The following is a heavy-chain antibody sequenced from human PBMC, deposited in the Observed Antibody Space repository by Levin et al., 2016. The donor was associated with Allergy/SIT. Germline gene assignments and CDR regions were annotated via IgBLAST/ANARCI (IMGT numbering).Heavy chain of an antibody. CDR1: GFTFSSYW. D-gene: IGHD1-20*01. CDR3: ARVWRITHAADY. J-gene: IGHJ4*02. V-gene: IGHV3-74*03. Sequence: GESLKISCAASGFTFSSYWMYWVRQAPGKGLVWVSRINSDGSSTTYADSVKGRFTMSRDNAKNTLYLQMNSLRAEDTAVYFCARVWRITHAADYWGQGTLVTVSS. CDR2: INSDGSST.